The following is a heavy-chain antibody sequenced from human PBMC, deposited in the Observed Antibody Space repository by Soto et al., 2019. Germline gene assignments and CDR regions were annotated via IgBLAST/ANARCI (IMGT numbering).Heavy chain of an antibody. V-gene: IGHV3-11*01. CDR2: IGSSGNSM. CDR1: GFTFSDHY. J-gene: IGHJ4*02. Sequence: QAQLVESGGGLVMPGESLRISCAASGFTFSDHYMSWIRQAPGKGLEWVSYIGSSGNSMYYADSVKGRFAVSRDNDENSLYLQLNSLRAEDTAGYYCARRAASGRHFDHWGQGTLVSVSS. D-gene: IGHD6-13*01. CDR3: ARRAASGRHFDH.